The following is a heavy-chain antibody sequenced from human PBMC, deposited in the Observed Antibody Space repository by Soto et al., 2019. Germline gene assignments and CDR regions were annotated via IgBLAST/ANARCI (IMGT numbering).Heavy chain of an antibody. CDR2: IKQDGSEK. D-gene: IGHD3-16*02. Sequence: GGSLRLSXAASGFTFSSYWMSWVRQAPGKGLEWVANIKQDGSEKYYVDSVKGRFTISRDNAKNSLYLQMNSLRAEDTAVYYCARDQGRYDYVWGSYRYPYYFDYWGQGTLVTVSS. CDR3: ARDQGRYDYVWGSYRYPYYFDY. CDR1: GFTFSSYW. V-gene: IGHV3-7*03. J-gene: IGHJ4*02.